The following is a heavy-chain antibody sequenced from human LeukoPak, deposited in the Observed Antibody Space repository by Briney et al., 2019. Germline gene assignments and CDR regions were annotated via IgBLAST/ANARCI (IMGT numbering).Heavy chain of an antibody. CDR2: IIPIFGTA. CDR3: ARATPTSTRPLYSSSWYSYYYYYMDV. D-gene: IGHD6-13*01. Sequence: GASVKVSCKASGGTFSSYAISWVRQAPGQGLEWMGGIIPIFGTANYAQKFQGRVTITADESTSTAYMELSSLRSEDTAVYYCARATPTSTRPLYSSSWYSYYYYYMDVWGKGTTVTISS. CDR1: GGTFSSYA. J-gene: IGHJ6*03. V-gene: IGHV1-69*13.